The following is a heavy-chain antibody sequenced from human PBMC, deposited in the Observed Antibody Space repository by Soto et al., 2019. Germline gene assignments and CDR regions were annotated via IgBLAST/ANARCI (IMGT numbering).Heavy chain of an antibody. CDR2: VYYSGTT. D-gene: IGHD4-17*01. CDR3: ARTTAVPNTLRSRYFFDY. Sequence: SETLSLTCAVSGGSVSGDNYSWAWIRQPPGKGLEWIGYVYYSGTTNYNPSLKSRVTISVDLSKNRFSLRLSSVTTADTALYYCARTTAVPNTLRSRYFFDYWGQGTLVTVSS. CDR1: GGSVSGDNYS. J-gene: IGHJ4*02. V-gene: IGHV4-61*01.